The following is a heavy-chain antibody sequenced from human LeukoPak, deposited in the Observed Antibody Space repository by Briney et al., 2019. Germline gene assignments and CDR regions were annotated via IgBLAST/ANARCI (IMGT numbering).Heavy chain of an antibody. V-gene: IGHV4-59*08. CDR1: GGSISSYY. D-gene: IGHD5-24*01. CDR2: IYYSGTT. CDR3: ARHSARDDHSAFDY. Sequence: SETLSLTCTVSGGSISSYYWSWIRQPPGKGLEWVGYIYYSGTTNYNPSLKSRVTISVDTSKNQFSLKLNSVTAADTAVYYCARHSARDDHSAFDYWGQGTLVTVSS. J-gene: IGHJ4*02.